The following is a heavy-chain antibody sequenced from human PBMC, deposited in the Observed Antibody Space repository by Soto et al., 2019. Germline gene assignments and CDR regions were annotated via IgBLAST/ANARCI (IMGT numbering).Heavy chain of an antibody. Sequence: GGSLRLSCSASGFIFSESTIYWVRQVPGKGLEAISAVSTSGRSTYYADSVKDRFTISRDNSKNTLFLQMGSLGPEDTAIYYCVKQAHGLDGVAFDYWGQGTQVTVSS. V-gene: IGHV3-64D*06. CDR1: GFIFSEST. CDR2: VSTSGRST. D-gene: IGHD2-15*01. J-gene: IGHJ4*02. CDR3: VKQAHGLDGVAFDY.